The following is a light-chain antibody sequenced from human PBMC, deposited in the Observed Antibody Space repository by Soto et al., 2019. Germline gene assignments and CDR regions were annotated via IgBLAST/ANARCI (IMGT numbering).Light chain of an antibody. Sequence: QSALTQPPSASGSPGQSVTISCTGTSSDVGGYDDVSWYQQHPGKAPKLMIYEVSKPPSGVPDRFSASKSGNTDSLTVSGLQADDEADYYCSSFAGSNNYRIFGGGTKVTVL. CDR2: EVS. V-gene: IGLV2-8*01. CDR1: SSDVGGYDD. CDR3: SSFAGSNNYRI. J-gene: IGLJ2*01.